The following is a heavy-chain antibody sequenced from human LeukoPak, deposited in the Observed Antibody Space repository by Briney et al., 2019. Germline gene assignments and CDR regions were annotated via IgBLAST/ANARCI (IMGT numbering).Heavy chain of an antibody. Sequence: GGSLRLSCAASGFTFSDYYMSWIRQAPGKGLEWVSYISSSSSYTNYADSVKGRFTISRDNAKNSLYLQMNSLRAEDTAVYYCARDYYDSSGYPEEQGDYWGQGTLVTVSS. D-gene: IGHD3-22*01. CDR3: ARDYYDSSGYPEEQGDY. CDR1: GFTFSDYY. CDR2: ISSSSSYT. J-gene: IGHJ4*02. V-gene: IGHV3-11*05.